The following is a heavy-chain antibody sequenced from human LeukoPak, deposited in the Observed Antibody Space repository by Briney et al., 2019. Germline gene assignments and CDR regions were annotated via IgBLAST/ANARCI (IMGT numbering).Heavy chain of an antibody. CDR3: ARLYGSGWRSDAFDI. CDR1: GGSFSGYY. D-gene: IGHD6-19*01. CDR2: INHSGST. Sequence: SETLSLTCAVYGGSFSGYYWNWIRQPPGEGLEWIGEINHSGSTYYNPSLKSRVTISVDTSKNQFSLKLSSVTAADTAVYYCARLYGSGWRSDAFDIWGQGTMVTVSS. V-gene: IGHV4-34*01. J-gene: IGHJ3*02.